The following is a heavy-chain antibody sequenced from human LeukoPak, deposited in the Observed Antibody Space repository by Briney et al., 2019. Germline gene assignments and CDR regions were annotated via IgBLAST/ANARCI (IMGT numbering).Heavy chain of an antibody. D-gene: IGHD3-10*01. CDR3: ARHAITMVQGEIDY. CDR1: GGSISSSSYY. V-gene: IGHV4-39*01. J-gene: IGHJ4*02. CDR2: IYYSGST. Sequence: SETLSLTCTVSGGSISSSSYYWGWIRQPPGKGLEWLGSIYYSGSTYYNPSLKSRVTISVDTSKNQFSLKLSSVTAADTAVYYCARHAITMVQGEIDYWGQGTLVTVSS.